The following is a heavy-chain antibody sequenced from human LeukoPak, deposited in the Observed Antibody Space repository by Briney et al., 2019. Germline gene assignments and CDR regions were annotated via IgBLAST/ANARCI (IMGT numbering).Heavy chain of an antibody. CDR3: GRRYYGDYGYGMDV. J-gene: IGHJ6*02. CDR2: IWYDGSNK. D-gene: IGHD4-17*01. CDR1: GFTFSSYG. V-gene: IGHV3-33*01. Sequence: GRSLRLSCAASGFTFSSYGIHWVRQAPGKGLEWVAVIWYDGSNKYYADSVKGRFTISRDNSKNTLYLQMNSLRAEDTAVYYCGRRYYGDYGYGMDVWGQGTTVTVSS.